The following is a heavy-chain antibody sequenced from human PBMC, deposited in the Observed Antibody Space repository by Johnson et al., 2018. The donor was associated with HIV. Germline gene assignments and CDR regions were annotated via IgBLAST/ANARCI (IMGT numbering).Heavy chain of an antibody. J-gene: IGHJ3*02. V-gene: IGHV3-15*01. CDR2: IKSKTDGGTT. CDR3: TTDLIRRYYGSGLRDAFDI. Sequence: MQLVESGGGVIRPGGSLRLSCTASGFTFDDYGMSWVRQAPGKGLEWVGRIKSKTDGGTTDYAAPVKGRFTISRDDSKNTLYLQMNSLKTEDTAVYYCTTDLIRRYYGSGLRDAFDIWGQGTMVTVSS. CDR1: GFTFDDYG. D-gene: IGHD3-10*01.